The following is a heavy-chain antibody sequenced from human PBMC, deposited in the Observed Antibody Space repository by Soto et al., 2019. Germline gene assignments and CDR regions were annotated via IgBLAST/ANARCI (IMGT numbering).Heavy chain of an antibody. J-gene: IGHJ5*01. CDR2: IYKSATT. D-gene: IGHD7-27*01. CDR1: GDSISNLDYF. V-gene: IGHV4-30-4*01. Sequence: SETLSLTCSVSGDSISNLDYFWAWIRQPPGQALEYIGYIYKSATTYYNPSFESRVAISVDTSKSQFSLNATSVTAADTAVYFCARGRYCLTGRCFPNWFDSLGQGALVTVS. CDR3: ARGRYCLTGRCFPNWFDS.